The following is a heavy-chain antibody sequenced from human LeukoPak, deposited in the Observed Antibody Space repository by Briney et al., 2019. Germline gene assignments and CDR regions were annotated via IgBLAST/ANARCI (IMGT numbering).Heavy chain of an antibody. J-gene: IGHJ4*02. Sequence: SSVKVSCQASGYSFTSYGIRGVGQAPGQGREWMGWSSAYNGNTNYAQKLQGRVTMTTDTSTSIAYMELRSLRSDDTAVYYCARGGGSGWYPDYWGQGTLVTVSS. D-gene: IGHD6-19*01. V-gene: IGHV1-18*04. CDR2: SSAYNGNT. CDR1: GYSFTSYG. CDR3: ARGGGSGWYPDY.